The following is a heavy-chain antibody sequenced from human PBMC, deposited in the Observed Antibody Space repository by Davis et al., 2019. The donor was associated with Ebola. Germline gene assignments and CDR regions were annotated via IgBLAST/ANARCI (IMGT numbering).Heavy chain of an antibody. Sequence: AASVKVSCKASGGAFSSYIVSWVRQAPGQGLEWVGGIIPIPGIPSYAQKFQGRVTISADDSTSTVYMELTSLRSEDTAVYYCARELRPSVGLLRSPQGYWGQGTLVTVSS. J-gene: IGHJ4*02. CDR1: GGAFSSYI. V-gene: IGHV1-69*10. CDR3: ARELRPSVGLLRSPQGY. CDR2: IIPIPGIP. D-gene: IGHD1-26*01.